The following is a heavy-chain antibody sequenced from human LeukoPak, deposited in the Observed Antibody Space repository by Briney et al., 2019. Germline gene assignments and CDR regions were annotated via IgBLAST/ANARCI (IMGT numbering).Heavy chain of an antibody. CDR2: FDPEDGET. CDR3: ATWAGSPGCSGGSCYRNYYYYYGMDV. CDR1: GYTLTELS. J-gene: IGHJ6*02. V-gene: IGHV1-24*01. Sequence: ASVKVSCKVSGYTLTELSMHWVRQAPGKGLEWMGGFDPEDGETIYAQKFQGRVTMTEDTSTDTAYMELSSLSSEDTAVYYCATWAGSPGCSGGSCYRNYYYYYGMDVWGQGTTVTVSS. D-gene: IGHD2-15*01.